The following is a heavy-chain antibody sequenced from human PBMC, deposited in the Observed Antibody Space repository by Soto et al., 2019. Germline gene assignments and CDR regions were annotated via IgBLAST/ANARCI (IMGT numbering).Heavy chain of an antibody. J-gene: IGHJ4*02. CDR2: INPSGGST. D-gene: IGHD4-17*01. CDR3: ARDYGGQNVYFDY. Sequence: QVQLVQSGAEVKKPGASVKVSCKASGYTFTSYSMHWVRQAPGQGLEWMGIINPSGGSTSYAQKFQGRVNMTRDTSTSTVYMELSSLRSEDTAVYYCARDYGGQNVYFDYWGQGTLVTVSS. V-gene: IGHV1-46*01. CDR1: GYTFTSYS.